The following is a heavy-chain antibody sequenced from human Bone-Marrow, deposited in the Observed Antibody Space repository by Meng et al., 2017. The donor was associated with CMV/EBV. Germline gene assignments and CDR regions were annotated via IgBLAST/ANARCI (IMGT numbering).Heavy chain of an antibody. CDR3: ARGCLVVPAAMGAYSSQYYYGMDV. D-gene: IGHD2-2*01. CDR1: GFTFSSYS. CDR2: ISYDGSNE. Sequence: GESLKISCAASGFTFSSYSLHWVRQAPGKGLEWVAVISYDGSNEYYADSVKGRFTISRDNSKNTLYLQMNSLRAEDTAVYYCARGCLVVPAAMGAYSSQYYYGMDVWGQGTTVTVSS. V-gene: IGHV3-30-3*01. J-gene: IGHJ6*02.